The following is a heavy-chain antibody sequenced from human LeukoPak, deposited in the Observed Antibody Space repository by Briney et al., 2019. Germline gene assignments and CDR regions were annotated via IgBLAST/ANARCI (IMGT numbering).Heavy chain of an antibody. CDR3: ARHLQLRPYYYGSGSAYYYGMDV. Sequence: GESLKISCKGSGYSFTSYWIGWVRQMPGKGLGWMGIIYPGDSDTRYSPSFQGQVTISADKSISTAYLQWSSLKASDTAMYYCARHLQLRPYYYGSGSAYYYGMDVWGQGTTVTVSS. V-gene: IGHV5-51*01. J-gene: IGHJ6*02. CDR1: GYSFTSYW. CDR2: IYPGDSDT. D-gene: IGHD3-10*01.